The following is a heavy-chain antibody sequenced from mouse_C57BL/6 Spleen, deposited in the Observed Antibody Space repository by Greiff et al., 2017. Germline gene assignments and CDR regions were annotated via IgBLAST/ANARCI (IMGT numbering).Heavy chain of an antibody. CDR2: ISSGGSYT. J-gene: IGHJ2*01. CDR3: ARRGGQGYFDY. Sequence: VHLVESGGDLVKPGGSLKLSCAASGFTFSSYGMSWVRQTPDKRLEWVATISSGGSYTYYPDSVKGRFTISRDNAKNTLYLQMSSLKSEDTAMYYCARRGGQGYFDYWGQGTTLTVSS. D-gene: IGHD1-1*02. CDR1: GFTFSSYG. V-gene: IGHV5-6*01.